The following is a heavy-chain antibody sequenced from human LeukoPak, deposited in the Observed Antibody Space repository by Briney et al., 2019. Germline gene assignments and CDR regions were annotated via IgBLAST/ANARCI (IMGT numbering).Heavy chain of an antibody. CDR1: GYSFATYW. V-gene: IGHV5-51*01. CDR3: VRHLSDITSCPNY. D-gene: IGHD2-2*01. Sequence: RGESLKISCKGSGYSFATYWISWVRQMPGKGLEWMGIIYHGDSRSTYSPSFQGQVTISADKSISTAYLQWSSLKASDTAIYYCVRHLSDITSCPNYWGPGTLVTVAS. CDR2: IYHGDSRS. J-gene: IGHJ4*02.